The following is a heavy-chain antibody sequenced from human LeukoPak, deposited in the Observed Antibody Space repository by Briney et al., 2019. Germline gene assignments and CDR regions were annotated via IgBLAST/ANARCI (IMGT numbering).Heavy chain of an antibody. CDR2: ISSSSSYI. V-gene: IGHV3-21*01. CDR3: ARDGYCTNGVCYGWFDP. J-gene: IGHJ5*02. D-gene: IGHD2-8*01. Sequence: GGSLRLSCAASGFTFSSYSMNWVRQAPGKGLEWVSSISSSSSYIYYADSVKGRFTISRDNAKNSLYLQMNSLRAEDTAVYYCARDGYCTNGVCYGWFDPWGQGILVTVSS. CDR1: GFTFSSYS.